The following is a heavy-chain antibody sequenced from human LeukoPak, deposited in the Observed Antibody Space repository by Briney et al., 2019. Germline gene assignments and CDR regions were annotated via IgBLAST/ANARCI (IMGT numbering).Heavy chain of an antibody. V-gene: IGHV1-46*01. D-gene: IGHD5-24*01. Sequence: ASVKVSCKASGYTFTSYYMHWVRQAPGQGLEWMGIINFSGGTTSYPQKFQGRVTMTRDTSTSTVHMDLSSLRSEDTAVYYCASRRDGSNYPAFDIWGQGTMVTVSS. CDR2: INFSGGTT. J-gene: IGHJ3*02. CDR1: GYTFTSYY. CDR3: ASRRDGSNYPAFDI.